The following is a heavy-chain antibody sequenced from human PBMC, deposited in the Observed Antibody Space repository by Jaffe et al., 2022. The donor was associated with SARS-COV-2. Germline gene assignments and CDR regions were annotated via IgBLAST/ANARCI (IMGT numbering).Heavy chain of an antibody. CDR2: INHSGSS. V-gene: IGHV4-34*01. CDR1: GGSFSGYY. CDR3: ARGVRQWLVYGGYYYYYMDV. Sequence: QVQLQQWGAGLLKPSETLSLTCAVYGGSFSGYYWSWIRQPPGKGLQLIGEINHSGSSNYNPSLKSRVTISVDTSKNQFSLKLSSVTAADTAVYYCARGVRQWLVYGGYYYYYMDVWGKGTTVTVSS. D-gene: IGHD6-19*01. J-gene: IGHJ6*03.